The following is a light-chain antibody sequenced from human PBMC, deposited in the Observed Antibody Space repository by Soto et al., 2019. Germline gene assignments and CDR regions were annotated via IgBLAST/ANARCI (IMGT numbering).Light chain of an antibody. V-gene: IGKV1-6*01. CDR3: LQDYKYPYT. CDR1: QVIRDD. Sequence: AIQMTQSPSSLSASVGDRVTITCRASQVIRDDLAWYQQKPGKAPKLLIHVASNLQSGVPSRFSGSGSGTDFTLTISSLQPEDFATYYCLQDYKYPYTFGQGTKLEIK. J-gene: IGKJ2*01. CDR2: VAS.